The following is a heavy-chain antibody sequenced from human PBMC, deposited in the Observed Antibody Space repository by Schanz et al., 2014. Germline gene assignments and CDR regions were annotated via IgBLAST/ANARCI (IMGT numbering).Heavy chain of an antibody. CDR3: ARVKYCTIAGCQRAETECIYYMDV. CDR1: GFTFSTYA. V-gene: IGHV3-23*01. D-gene: IGHD2-8*01. Sequence: EVKLLESGGTLVRPGGSLRLSCAASGFTFSTYAMAWVRQAPGKGLAWVSSISSGGGSTYYADSVKDRFTISRGNSKNTLYLQMKSLRAEDTAVYYCARVKYCTIAGCQRAETECIYYMDVWGKGTTVTVSS. J-gene: IGHJ6*03. CDR2: ISSGGGST.